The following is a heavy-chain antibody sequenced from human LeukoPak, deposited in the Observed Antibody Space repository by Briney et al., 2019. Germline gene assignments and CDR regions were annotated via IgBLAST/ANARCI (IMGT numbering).Heavy chain of an antibody. Sequence: SETLSLTCTVSGGSISSYYWSWIRQPPGNGLEWIGYIYYSGSINYNPSLKSRVTVSVDTSKNQFSLKLSSVTAADTAVYYCAGGFSELLFDYWGQGTLVTVSS. D-gene: IGHD1-26*01. CDR2: IYYSGSI. CDR3: AGGFSELLFDY. V-gene: IGHV4-59*01. J-gene: IGHJ4*02. CDR1: GGSISSYY.